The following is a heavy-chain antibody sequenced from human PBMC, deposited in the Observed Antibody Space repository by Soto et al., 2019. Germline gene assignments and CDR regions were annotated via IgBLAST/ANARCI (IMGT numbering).Heavy chain of an antibody. J-gene: IGHJ4*02. D-gene: IGHD4-17*01. CDR3: AKGASTTVFAFNDY. V-gene: IGHV3-9*01. CDR1: GFTFDDYA. Sequence: EVQLVESGGGLVQPGRSLRLSCAASGFTFDDYAMHWVRQPPGKGLEWVSRISWNSGNLGYADSVKGRFTISRDNAKNSLYLQMNSLGGEDTGLYYCAKGASTTVFAFNDYWGQGTLVTVSS. CDR2: ISWNSGNL.